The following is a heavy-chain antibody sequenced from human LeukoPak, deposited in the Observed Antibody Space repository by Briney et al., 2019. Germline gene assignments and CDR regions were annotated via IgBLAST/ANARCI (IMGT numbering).Heavy chain of an antibody. J-gene: IGHJ4*02. D-gene: IGHD1-1*01. CDR1: GFTFSNWG. V-gene: IGHV3-33*06. Sequence: GGSLRLSCATSGFTFSNWGMHWVRQAPGKGLEWVAVIWSDGSYKYYADSVKGRFTISRDNSKNTLSLQMNNLRAEDTAMYYCAKDVTTGTLALDYWGQGTLVTVSS. CDR3: AKDVTTGTLALDY. CDR2: IWSDGSYK.